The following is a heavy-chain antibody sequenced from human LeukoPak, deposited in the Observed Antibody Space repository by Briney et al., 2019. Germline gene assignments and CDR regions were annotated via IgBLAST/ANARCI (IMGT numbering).Heavy chain of an antibody. J-gene: IGHJ4*02. CDR3: AKDLGFQLPSYYFDY. CDR2: ISGSGGST. D-gene: IGHD2-2*01. V-gene: IGHV3-23*01. Sequence: GGSLRLSCAASGFTFSSYGMSWVRQAPGKGPEWVSAISGSGGSTYYADSVKGRFTISRDKSKKTLHLQMNSLRVEDTAVYYCAKDLGFQLPSYYFDYWGQGTLVTVSS. CDR1: GFTFSSYG.